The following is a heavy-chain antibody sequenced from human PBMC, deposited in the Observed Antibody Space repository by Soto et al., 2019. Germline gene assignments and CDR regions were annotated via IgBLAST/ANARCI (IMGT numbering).Heavy chain of an antibody. D-gene: IGHD4-17*01. CDR1: GFTVNNNY. V-gene: IGHV3-53*01. CDR3: ARYGDYLYYFDY. Sequence: PGGSLRLSCAASGFTVNNNYIIWVRQAPGKGLEWVSVIYSGGGTYYADSVKGRFTISRDNSKNTLYLQMNSLRAEDTAVYYCARYGDYLYYFDYWGQGTPVTVSS. CDR2: IYSGGGT. J-gene: IGHJ4*02.